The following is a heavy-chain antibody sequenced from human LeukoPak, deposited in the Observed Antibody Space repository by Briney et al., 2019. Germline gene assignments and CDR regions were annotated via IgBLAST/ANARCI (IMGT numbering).Heavy chain of an antibody. D-gene: IGHD2-15*01. V-gene: IGHV1-18*01. CDR3: ARGADCSGDSCYGY. CDR2: ISGNNGDT. CDR1: GYTFTSYG. Sequence: ASVKVSCKASGYTFTSYGISWVRQAPGQGLEWMGRISGNNGDTKCAQNLQGRVTMTTDTSTSTGYMELRSLRSDDTAVYYCARGADCSGDSCYGYWGQGTLVTVSS. J-gene: IGHJ4*02.